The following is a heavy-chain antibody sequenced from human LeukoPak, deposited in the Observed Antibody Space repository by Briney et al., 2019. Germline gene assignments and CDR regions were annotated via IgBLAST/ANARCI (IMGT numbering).Heavy chain of an antibody. V-gene: IGHV3-7*01. CDR1: GFTFSSYG. D-gene: IGHD5-18*01. CDR3: ARDLSGVTGYTYGRGIDY. Sequence: GGSLRLSCAASGFTFSSYGMSWVRQAPGKGLEWVANIKRDGSEKYYVDSVKGRFTISRDNAKTSLYLQMNSLRAEDTAVYYCARDLSGVTGYTYGRGIDYWGQGTLVTVSS. CDR2: IKRDGSEK. J-gene: IGHJ4*02.